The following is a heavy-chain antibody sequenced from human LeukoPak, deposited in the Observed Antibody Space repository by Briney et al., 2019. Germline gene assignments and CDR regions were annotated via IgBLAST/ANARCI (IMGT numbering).Heavy chain of an antibody. CDR2: ISNSGGSK. J-gene: IGHJ6*02. CDR1: GFTFTTYA. CDR3: AEYLSSMGPPYGLDV. Sequence: GGSLRLSCAASGFTFTTYAMSWVRQAPGKGLEWVSGISNSGGSKYYADSVKGRFTISRDNSKNTLYLQMNSLRAEDTAVYYCAEYLSSMGPPYGLDVWGQGTTVTVSS. D-gene: IGHD2-8*01. V-gene: IGHV3-23*01.